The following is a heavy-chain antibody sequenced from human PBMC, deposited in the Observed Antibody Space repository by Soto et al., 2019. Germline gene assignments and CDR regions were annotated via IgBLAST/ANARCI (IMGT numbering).Heavy chain of an antibody. Sequence: GGSLRLSCAASGFTFSSYDMHWVRQATGKGLEWVSAIGTAGDTYYPGSVKGRFTISRENAKNSLYLQMNSLRAGDTAVYYCARGGGTPVMVRGGMGYYYYGMDVWGQGTTVTVSS. CDR3: ARGGGTPVMVRGGMGYYYYGMDV. CDR1: GFTFSSYD. J-gene: IGHJ6*02. CDR2: IGTAGDT. V-gene: IGHV3-13*01. D-gene: IGHD3-10*01.